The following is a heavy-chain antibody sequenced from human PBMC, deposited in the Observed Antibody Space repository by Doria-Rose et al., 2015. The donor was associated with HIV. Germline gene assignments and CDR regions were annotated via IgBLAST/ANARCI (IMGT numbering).Heavy chain of an antibody. J-gene: IGHJ4*02. CDR1: GASISSDNY. V-gene: IGHV4-38-2*02. D-gene: IGHD3-16*01. CDR3: VMMPNY. CDR2: YYSSGRT. Sequence: QVQLQESGPGLVKPSETLSLTCTVSGASISSDNYWGWIRQPPGKGLEWIGSYYSSGRTYYNPSLKSRVTRSADTSKNQFSLNLSSLTAADTAVYYWVMMPNYWGQGTLVTVSS.